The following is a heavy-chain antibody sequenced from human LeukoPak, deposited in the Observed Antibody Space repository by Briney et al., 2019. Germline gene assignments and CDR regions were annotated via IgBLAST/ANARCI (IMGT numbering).Heavy chain of an antibody. D-gene: IGHD5-24*01. Sequence: PSETLSLTCAVYGGSFSGYYWSWIRQPPGKGLEWIGEINHGGSTNYNPSLKSRVTISVDTSNNQFSLRLTSATGADTAVYYCARYGDGWLDPWGQGTLVTVSS. CDR1: GGSFSGYY. CDR3: ARYGDGWLDP. J-gene: IGHJ5*02. V-gene: IGHV4-34*01. CDR2: INHGGST.